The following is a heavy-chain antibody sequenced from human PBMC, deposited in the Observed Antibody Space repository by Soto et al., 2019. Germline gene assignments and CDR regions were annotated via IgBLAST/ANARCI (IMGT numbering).Heavy chain of an antibody. V-gene: IGHV6-1*01. CDR2: TYYRSKWYN. CDR3: ARASKRITIFGVALLHYFDY. J-gene: IGHJ4*02. CDR1: GDSVSSNSAS. D-gene: IGHD3-3*01. Sequence: SQTLSLTCAISGDSVSSNSASWNWIRQSPSRGLEWLGRTYYRSKWYNDYAVSVKSRITLNPDTSKNQFSLQLNSVTPEDTAVYYCARASKRITIFGVALLHYFDYWGQGTLVTVYS.